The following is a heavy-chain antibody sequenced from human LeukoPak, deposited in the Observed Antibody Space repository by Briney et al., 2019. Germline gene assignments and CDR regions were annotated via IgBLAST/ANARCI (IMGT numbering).Heavy chain of an antibody. J-gene: IGHJ6*03. CDR3: AYGDSAWYRGFYMDV. D-gene: IGHD6-19*01. Sequence: PGGSLRLSCAASGFTFSSYAMHWVRQAPGKGLEWVAIISYDGSNKYYTDSVKGRFTISRDNSKNTLYLQMNSLRPADTAVYFCAYGDSAWYRGFYMDVWGKGTTVTVSS. CDR2: ISYDGSNK. CDR1: GFTFSSYA. V-gene: IGHV3-30*04.